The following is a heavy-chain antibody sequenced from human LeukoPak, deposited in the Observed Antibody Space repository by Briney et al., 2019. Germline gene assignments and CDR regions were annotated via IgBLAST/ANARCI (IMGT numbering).Heavy chain of an antibody. Sequence: GASVKVSCKVSGYTLTELSMHWVRQAPGKGLEWMGGFDPEDGETIYAQKFQGRVTMTEDTSTDTAYMELSSLRSEDTAVYYCARGEHIVVVTPPYTYYYMDVWGKGTTVTVSS. D-gene: IGHD2-21*02. J-gene: IGHJ6*03. V-gene: IGHV1-24*01. CDR1: GYTLTELS. CDR3: ARGEHIVVVTPPYTYYYMDV. CDR2: FDPEDGET.